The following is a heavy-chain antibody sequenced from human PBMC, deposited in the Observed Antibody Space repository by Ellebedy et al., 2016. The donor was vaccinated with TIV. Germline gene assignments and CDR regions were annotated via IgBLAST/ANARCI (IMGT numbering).Heavy chain of an antibody. Sequence: ASVKVSCKASGYTFTSYDINWVRQATGQGLEWMGWMNPNSGNTGYAQKFQGRVTMTRNTSITTAYMELSSMRSEDTAVYYCTRGGHYYDSSGYLNMAFDIWGQGTMVTVSS. CDR1: GYTFTSYD. CDR3: TRGGHYYDSSGYLNMAFDI. D-gene: IGHD3-22*01. V-gene: IGHV1-8*01. CDR2: MNPNSGNT. J-gene: IGHJ3*02.